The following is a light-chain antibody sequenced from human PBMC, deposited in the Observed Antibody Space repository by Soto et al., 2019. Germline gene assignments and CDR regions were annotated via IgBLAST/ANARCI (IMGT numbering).Light chain of an antibody. CDR2: GNN. CDR3: QSSDSSLSASYV. CDR1: GSNIGAGYD. J-gene: IGLJ1*01. Sequence: QSALTQPPSVSGAPGQRVTISCTGSGSNIGAGYDVHWYQQLPGTAPKLLIYGNNNRPSGVPDRFSGSKSGTSASLAITGLQAEDEADYYCQSSDSSLSASYVFGTGTKDTDL. V-gene: IGLV1-40*01.